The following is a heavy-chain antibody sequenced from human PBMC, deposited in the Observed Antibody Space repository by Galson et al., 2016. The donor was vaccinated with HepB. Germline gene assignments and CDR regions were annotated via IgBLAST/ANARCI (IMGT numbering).Heavy chain of an antibody. V-gene: IGHV4-4*02. D-gene: IGHD3-3*01. CDR1: SGSVSSSHC. CDR2: MCQSGSI. Sequence: SLTCAVSSGSVSSSHCWSWVRQPPGKGLEWIGEMCQSGSINYSPSLKSRVTISVDKSKNQFSLMMRSVTAADTAVYYCAGGRNDFWSDFFGGYHSGMDVWGQGTTVTVSS. CDR3: AGGRNDFWSDFFGGYHSGMDV. J-gene: IGHJ6*02.